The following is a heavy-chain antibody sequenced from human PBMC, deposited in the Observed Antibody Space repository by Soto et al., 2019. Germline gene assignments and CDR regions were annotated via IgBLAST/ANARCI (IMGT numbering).Heavy chain of an antibody. CDR1: GFIFSNYY. J-gene: IGHJ5*02. Sequence: GGSLRLSCTASGFIFSNYYMSWIRQAPGKGLEWVSSISSRDLSIYYADSVKGRFTIIRDNAKNYLFLHMSNLRAADTAVYYCAILSAPGWHVNGRDDFEHWGLGTLVIDSS. CDR3: AILSAPGWHVNGRDDFEH. V-gene: IGHV3-11*01. D-gene: IGHD6-19*01. CDR2: ISSRDLSI.